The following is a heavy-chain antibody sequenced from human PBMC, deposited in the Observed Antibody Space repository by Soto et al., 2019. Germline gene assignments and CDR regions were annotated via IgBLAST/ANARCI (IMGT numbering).Heavy chain of an antibody. CDR1: GGTFSTSA. Sequence: QVQLVQSAAEVKKPGSSVKVSCKASGGTFSTSAISWVRQAPGQGLEWVGGIMPVFPTPDYAQKFQGRVTITADESTTTAYLELTSLRTDDTAVYYCARDKDRQQLGGNYYYILDVWGQGTAITVSS. CDR3: ARDKDRQQLGGNYYYILDV. V-gene: IGHV1-69*12. CDR2: IMPVFPTP. D-gene: IGHD3-3*02. J-gene: IGHJ6*02.